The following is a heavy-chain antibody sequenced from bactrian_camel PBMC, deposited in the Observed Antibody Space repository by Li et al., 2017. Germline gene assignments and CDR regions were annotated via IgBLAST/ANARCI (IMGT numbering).Heavy chain of an antibody. D-gene: IGHD1*01. V-gene: IGHV3S55*01. CDR1: EFTFGTWC. J-gene: IGHJ4*01. Sequence: HVQLVESGGDSVQAGGSLRLSCQASEFTFGTWCMGWFRQAPGKQREGIASIGNDGSTVYTDSAKGRFTVSKDNAKRTLYLEMNSLIPEDTAMYYCATGHLNIHLWLGYVPPDYAFNNWGQGTQVTVS. CDR2: IGNDGST. CDR3: ATGHLNIHLWLGYVPPDYAFNN.